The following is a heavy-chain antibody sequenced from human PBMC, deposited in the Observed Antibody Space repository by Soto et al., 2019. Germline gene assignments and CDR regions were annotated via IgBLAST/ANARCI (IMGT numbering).Heavy chain of an antibody. V-gene: IGHV4-31*03. CDR3: ARGGIAAAAPPDY. D-gene: IGHD6-13*01. CDR1: GGSISSGGYY. CDR2: IYYSGST. Sequence: QVQLQESGPGLVKPSQTLSLTCTVSGGSISSGGYYWSWIRQHPGKGLEWIGYIYYSGSTYYNPSLKRRVTISVDTSKNQFSLKLSSVTAADPAVYYCARGGIAAAAPPDYWGQGTLVTVSS. J-gene: IGHJ4*02.